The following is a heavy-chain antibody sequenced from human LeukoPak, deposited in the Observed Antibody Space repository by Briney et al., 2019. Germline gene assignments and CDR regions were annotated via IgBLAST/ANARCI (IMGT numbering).Heavy chain of an antibody. J-gene: IGHJ4*02. CDR1: GYTFTSYY. CDR3: VRGRERGTYFI. CDR2: INPSGGST. Sequence: ASVKVSCKASGYTFTSYYMHWVRQAPGQGLEWMGIINPSGGSTNYAQKFQGRVTMTRGTSTSTVYMELTRLRFEDTAVYYCVRGRERGTYFIWGQGTLVTVSS. V-gene: IGHV1-46*01. D-gene: IGHD3-10*01.